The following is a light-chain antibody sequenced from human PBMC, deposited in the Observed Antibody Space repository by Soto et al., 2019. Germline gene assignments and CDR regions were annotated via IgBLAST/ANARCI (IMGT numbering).Light chain of an antibody. CDR1: QSVGSN. J-gene: IGKJ4*01. CDR2: GDS. CDR3: QQYKDWPPLT. V-gene: IGKV3-15*01. Sequence: APLSCRAIQSVGSNLACYQQKPGQAPSLLIYGDSTRATSSIPTRFSGSGSGTEFTLTISSLQSEDFAVYYCQQYKDWPPLTFGGGTKVDIK.